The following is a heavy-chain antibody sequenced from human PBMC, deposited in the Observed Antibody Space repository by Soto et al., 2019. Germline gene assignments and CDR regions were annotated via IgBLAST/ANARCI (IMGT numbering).Heavy chain of an antibody. CDR2: IYVGDSDT. CDR3: GGEGAAYASIPAPVDY. D-gene: IGHD3-22*01. CDR1: GYSFTSYW. J-gene: IGHJ4*02. V-gene: IGHV5-51*01. Sequence: PGESLKISCKGSGYSFTSYWIGWVRQMPGKGLEWMGIIYVGDSDTKYSPSFQGQVTISADKSINTAYLQWSSLKASDTAMYYCGGEGAAYASIPAPVDYWGQGTLVTVSS.